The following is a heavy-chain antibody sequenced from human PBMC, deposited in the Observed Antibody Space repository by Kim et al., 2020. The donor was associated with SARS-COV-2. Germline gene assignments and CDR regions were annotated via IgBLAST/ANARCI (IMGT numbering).Heavy chain of an antibody. CDR3: ARAVGSSLVGKYFQH. CDR2: INHSGST. J-gene: IGHJ1*01. D-gene: IGHD5-12*01. CDR1: GGSFSGYY. Sequence: SETLSLTCAVYGGSFSGYYWSWIRQPPGKGLEWIGEINHSGSTNYNPSLKSRVTISVDTSKNQFSLKLSSVTAADTAVYYCARAVGSSLVGKYFQHWGQGTLVTVSS. V-gene: IGHV4-34*01.